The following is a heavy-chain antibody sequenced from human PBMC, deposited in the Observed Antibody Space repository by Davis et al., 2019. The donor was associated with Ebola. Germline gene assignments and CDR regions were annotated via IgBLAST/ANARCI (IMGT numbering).Heavy chain of an antibody. D-gene: IGHD2-2*01. CDR1: GGSFSGYY. CDR2: INHSGST. CDR3: ARGTFGDCSSTSCYYYGMDV. V-gene: IGHV4-34*01. J-gene: IGHJ6*02. Sequence: SETLSLTCAVYGGSFSGYYWSWIRQPPGKGLEWIGEINHSGSTYYNPSLKSRVTISVDTSKNQFSLKLSSVTAADTAVYYCARGTFGDCSSTSCYYYGMDVWGQGTTVTVSS.